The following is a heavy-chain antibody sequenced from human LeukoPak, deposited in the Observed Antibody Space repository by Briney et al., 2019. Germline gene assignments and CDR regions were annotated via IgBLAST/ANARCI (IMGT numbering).Heavy chain of an antibody. CDR2: ISYDGSNK. V-gene: IGHV3-30*03. D-gene: IGHD3-3*01. CDR3: ARRIFGVVN. Sequence: GGSLRLSCAASGFTFSSYGMHWVRQAPGKGLEWVAVISYDGSNKYYASSVKGRFTISRDNAKNSLYLQMNSLRAEDTAVYYCARRIFGVVNWGQGTLVTVSS. CDR1: GFTFSSYG. J-gene: IGHJ4*02.